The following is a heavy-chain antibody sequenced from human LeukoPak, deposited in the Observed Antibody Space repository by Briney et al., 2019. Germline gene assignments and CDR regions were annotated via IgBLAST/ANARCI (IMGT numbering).Heavy chain of an antibody. CDR2: IKQDGSGK. J-gene: IGHJ4*02. D-gene: IGHD3-22*01. Sequence: GGSLRLSCAASGFTFSSYWMSWVRQAPGKGLEWVANIKQDGSGKYYVDSVKGRFTISRDNAKNSLYLQMNSLRAEDTALYYCARGGRGNYYDSSGYSVDYWGQGTLVTVSS. V-gene: IGHV3-7*03. CDR3: ARGGRGNYYDSSGYSVDY. CDR1: GFTFSSYW.